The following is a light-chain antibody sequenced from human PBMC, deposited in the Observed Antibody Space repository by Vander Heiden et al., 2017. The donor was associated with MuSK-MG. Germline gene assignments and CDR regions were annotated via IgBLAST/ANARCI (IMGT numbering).Light chain of an antibody. CDR2: ANY. V-gene: IGLV1-40*01. CDR3: QSQDSSVSGMRV. Sequence: QSVLTPPHSLSWAPGPRVTISCTGTRSNIGVGYDVHCYQQLPGKAPSLLIFANYNRRSGGPDRFLSSKSGTSASMVITGLQAEDEADYYCQSQDSSVSGMRVFGGGTKLTVL. J-gene: IGLJ3*02. CDR1: RSNIGVGYD.